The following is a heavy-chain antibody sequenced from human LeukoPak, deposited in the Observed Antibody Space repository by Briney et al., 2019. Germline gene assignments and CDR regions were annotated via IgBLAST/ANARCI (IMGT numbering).Heavy chain of an antibody. CDR3: AREGYGTFDY. J-gene: IGHJ4*02. V-gene: IGHV3-30*04. D-gene: IGHD6-13*01. CDR2: ISYDGSNK. Sequence: GGSLRLSCAASGFTFSSYAMHWVRQAPGKGLEWVAVISYDGSNKYYADSVKGRFTISRDNSKNTLYLQMNSLRTEDTAVYYCAREGYGTFDYLGQRTLVTASS. CDR1: GFTFSSYA.